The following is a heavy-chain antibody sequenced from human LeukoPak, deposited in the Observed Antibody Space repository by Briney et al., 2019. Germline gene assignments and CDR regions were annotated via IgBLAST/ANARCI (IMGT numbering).Heavy chain of an antibody. V-gene: IGHV4-59*01. D-gene: IGHD2-21*02. Sequence: PSETLSLTCTVSGGSISSYYWSWIRQPPGKGLEWIGYIYHSGRTDYNPSLKSRVTISGDTSKNQFSLKLSSVTAADTAVYFCARSVVVTASHRYFDLWGRGTLVTVSS. CDR3: ARSVVVTASHRYFDL. J-gene: IGHJ2*01. CDR2: IYHSGRT. CDR1: GGSISSYY.